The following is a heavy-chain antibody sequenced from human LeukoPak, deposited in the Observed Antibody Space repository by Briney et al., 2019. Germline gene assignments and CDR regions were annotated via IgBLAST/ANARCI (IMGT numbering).Heavy chain of an antibody. V-gene: IGHV3-23*01. Sequence: GGSLRLSCAASGFSFGSFAMSWVRQAPGKGLEWVSCIIGSGGTTFYADSVKGRFTISRDNSKNTLYLQMNSLTAEDTAVYYWPEKRGGSFRPLYIGVWGKRTTV. CDR1: GFSFGSFA. CDR3: PEKRGGSFRPLYIGV. CDR2: IIGSGGTT. J-gene: IGHJ6*03. D-gene: IGHD3-10*01.